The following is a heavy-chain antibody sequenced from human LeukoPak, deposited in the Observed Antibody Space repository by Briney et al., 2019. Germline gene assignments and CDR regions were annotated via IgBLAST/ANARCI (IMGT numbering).Heavy chain of an antibody. V-gene: IGHV1-2*02. CDR2: INPNSGGT. D-gene: IGHD3-22*01. J-gene: IGHJ4*02. CDR1: GYTFTSNA. Sequence: ASVKVSCKASGYTFTSNAMNWVRQAPGQGLEWMGWINPNSGGTNYAQKFQGRVTMTRDTSISTAYMELSRLRSDDTAVYYCARDYYYDSSGGGDVVGYWGQGTLVTVSS. CDR3: ARDYYYDSSGGGDVVGY.